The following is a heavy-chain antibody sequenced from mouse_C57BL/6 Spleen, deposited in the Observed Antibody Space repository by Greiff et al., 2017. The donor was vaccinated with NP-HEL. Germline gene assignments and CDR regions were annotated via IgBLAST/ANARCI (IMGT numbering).Heavy chain of an antibody. CDR3: VRHRDWHYYYAMDY. Sequence: EVKLVESGGGLVQPKGSLKLSCAASGFSFNTYAMNWVRQAPGKGLEWVARIRSKSNNYATYYADSVKDRFTISRDDSESMLYLQMNNLKTEDTAMYYCVRHRDWHYYYAMDYWGQGTSVTVSS. CDR2: IRSKSNNYAT. J-gene: IGHJ4*01. D-gene: IGHD3-3*01. V-gene: IGHV10-1*01. CDR1: GFSFNTYA.